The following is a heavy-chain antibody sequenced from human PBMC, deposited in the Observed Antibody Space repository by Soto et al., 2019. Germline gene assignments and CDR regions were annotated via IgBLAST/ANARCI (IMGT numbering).Heavy chain of an antibody. CDR3: ARNMDYYYGRGSGNGHGV. V-gene: IGHV1-2*02. J-gene: IGHJ6*02. CDR2: INPKFGDT. Sequence: QVQLVQSGAEVKEPGDSVRVSCEGSGYTFTAYHIHWVRQAPGHGFEWMGWINPKFGDTTYAQDFQGRVSMTRDMSISTVYMELSRLTSDDTAIYYCARNMDYYYGRGSGNGHGVWGQGTTVTVFS. D-gene: IGHD3-10*02. CDR1: GYTFTAYH.